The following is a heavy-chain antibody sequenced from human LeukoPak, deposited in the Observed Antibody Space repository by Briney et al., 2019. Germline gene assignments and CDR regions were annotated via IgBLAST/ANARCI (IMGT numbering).Heavy chain of an antibody. CDR3: ARVRITGTIRGAFDI. D-gene: IGHD1-7*01. CDR1: GYTFTGYY. CDR2: INPNSGGT. Sequence: GASVKVSCKASGYTFTGYYMHWVRQAPGQGLEWMGWINPNSGGTNYAQKFQGRVTMTRDTSISTAYMELSRLRSDDTAVYYCARVRITGTIRGAFDIWGQGTMVTVSS. J-gene: IGHJ3*02. V-gene: IGHV1-2*02.